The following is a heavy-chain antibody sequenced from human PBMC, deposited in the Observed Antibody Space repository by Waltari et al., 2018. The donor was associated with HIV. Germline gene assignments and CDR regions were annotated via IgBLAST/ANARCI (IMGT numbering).Heavy chain of an antibody. V-gene: IGHV1-69*01. CDR1: GGPFTNYA. CDR2: IIPVFGTT. Sequence: QVQLVQSGAAVKKPGSSVKVSCKASGGPFTNYAITWVRQAPGQGLEWMVWIIPVFGTTNYAQKFQGRLTIIADESTSTGYMELSSLRSEDTAVYYCARMATVVDWYFDLWGRGTLVTVSS. D-gene: IGHD2-15*01. CDR3: ARMATVVDWYFDL. J-gene: IGHJ2*01.